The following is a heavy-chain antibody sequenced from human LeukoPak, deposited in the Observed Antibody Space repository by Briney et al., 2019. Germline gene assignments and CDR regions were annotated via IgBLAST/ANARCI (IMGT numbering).Heavy chain of an antibody. V-gene: IGHV3-23*01. Sequence: PGGSLRLSCAASGFTFSSYAMSWVRQAPGKGLEWVSAISGSGGSTYYADSVKGRFTISRDNSKNTLHLQMNSLRAEDTAVYYCAKGGGYQAYYYGMDVWGQGTTVTVSS. CDR2: ISGSGGST. D-gene: IGHD2-2*01. J-gene: IGHJ6*02. CDR3: AKGGGYQAYYYGMDV. CDR1: GFTFSSYA.